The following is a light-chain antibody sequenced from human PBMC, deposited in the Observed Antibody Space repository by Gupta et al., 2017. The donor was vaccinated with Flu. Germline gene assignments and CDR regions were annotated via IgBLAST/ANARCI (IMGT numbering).Light chain of an antibody. CDR1: SSDVGNYSL. J-gene: IGLJ1*01. Sequence: QSALTQPPSLSGSPGQSITLSCTGTSSDVGNYSLVSWYQQQPGKAPKLMICEVSNRPSGVSNRFSGSKSGNTASLTISGLQAEDEADYYCCSHAGSSLVFGTGTKVTVL. CDR3: CSHAGSSLV. V-gene: IGLV2-23*02. CDR2: EVS.